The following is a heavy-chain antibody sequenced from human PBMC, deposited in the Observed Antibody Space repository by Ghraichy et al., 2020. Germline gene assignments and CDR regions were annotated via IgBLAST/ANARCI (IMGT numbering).Heavy chain of an antibody. CDR2: ISWDGGST. CDR3: AKALLEYSSSSIRGYYYYYGMDV. CDR1: GFTFDDYT. J-gene: IGHJ6*02. V-gene: IGHV3-43*01. D-gene: IGHD6-6*01. Sequence: GESLNISCVASGFTFDDYTMHWVRQAPGKGLEWVSLISWDGGSTYYADSVKGRFTISRDNSKNSLYLQMNSLRTEDTALYYCAKALLEYSSSSIRGYYYYYGMDVWGQGTTVTVSS.